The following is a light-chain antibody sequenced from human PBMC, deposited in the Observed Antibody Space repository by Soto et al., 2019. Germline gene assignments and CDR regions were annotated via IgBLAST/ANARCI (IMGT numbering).Light chain of an antibody. J-gene: IGLJ3*02. CDR2: GNS. Sequence: QSALTQPTSVSGAPGQRVTISCTGSSSNIGAGYDVHWYQQLPGTAPKLLIYGNSNRPSGVPDRFSGSKSGTSASLAITGLQAEDEADYYCQSYDSSLSGWVFGGGTKLTGL. CDR1: SSNIGAGYD. V-gene: IGLV1-40*01. CDR3: QSYDSSLSGWV.